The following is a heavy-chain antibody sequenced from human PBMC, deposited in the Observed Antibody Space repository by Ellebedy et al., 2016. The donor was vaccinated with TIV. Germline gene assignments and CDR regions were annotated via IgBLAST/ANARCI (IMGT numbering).Heavy chain of an antibody. D-gene: IGHD2-2*01. V-gene: IGHV3-23*01. Sequence: PGGSLRLSCAASAFTFSSYAMSWVRQAQGKGLEYVSAISVSGNNTKYAHSVKGRFTISRDHSKNTLYLQMNSLRAEDTAVYYCAKDGGGYCLSASCWGQGTLVTVSS. CDR1: AFTFSSYA. CDR2: ISVSGNNT. CDR3: AKDGGGYCLSASC. J-gene: IGHJ4*02.